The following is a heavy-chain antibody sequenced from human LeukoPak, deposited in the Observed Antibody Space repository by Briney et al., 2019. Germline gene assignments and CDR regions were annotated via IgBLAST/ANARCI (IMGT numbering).Heavy chain of an antibody. CDR3: ARSWYYDFWSGPSAYYFDY. V-gene: IGHV1-2*02. Sequence: GASVKVSCKASGYTFTGYYMHWVRQAPGQGLEWMGWINPNSGGTNYAQKFQGRVTMTRDTSISTAYVELSRLRSDDTAVYYCARSWYYDFWSGPSAYYFDYWGQGTLVTVSS. CDR1: GYTFTGYY. CDR2: INPNSGGT. D-gene: IGHD3-3*01. J-gene: IGHJ4*02.